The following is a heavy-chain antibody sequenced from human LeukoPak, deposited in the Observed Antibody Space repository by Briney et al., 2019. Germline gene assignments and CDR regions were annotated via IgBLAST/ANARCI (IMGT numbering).Heavy chain of an antibody. V-gene: IGHV1-2*02. CDR2: INPNSGGT. J-gene: IGHJ4*02. CDR3: ARDKAPIAVAGLGFDY. Sequence: ASVKVSCKASGYTFTGYYMHWVRQAPGQGLEWMGWINPNSGGTDYAQKFQGRVTMTRDTSISTAYMELSRLRSDDTAVYYCARDKAPIAVAGLGFDYWGQGTLVTVSS. D-gene: IGHD6-19*01. CDR1: GYTFTGYY.